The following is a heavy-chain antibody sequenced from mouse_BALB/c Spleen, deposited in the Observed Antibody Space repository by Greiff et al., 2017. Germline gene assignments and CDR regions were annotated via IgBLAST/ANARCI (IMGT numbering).Heavy chain of an antibody. CDR2: ISSGGGST. V-gene: IGHV5-12-1*01. CDR3: ARQLWGRDYFDY. J-gene: IGHJ2*01. Sequence: EVQLVESGGGLVKPGGSLKLSCAASGFAFSSYDMSWVRQTPEKRLEWVAYISSGGGSTYYTDTVKGRFTISRDNAKNTLYLQMSSLKSEDTAMYYCARQLWGRDYFDYWGQGTTLTVSS. CDR1: GFAFSSYD. D-gene: IGHD1-1*02.